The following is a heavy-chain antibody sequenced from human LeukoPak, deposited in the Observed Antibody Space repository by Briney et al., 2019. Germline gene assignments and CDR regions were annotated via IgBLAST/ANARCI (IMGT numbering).Heavy chain of an antibody. Sequence: PGRSLRLSCAASGFTFSSYGMHWVRQAPGKGLEWVAVIWYDGSNKYYADSVKGRFTISRDNSKNTLYLQMNSLRAEDTAVYYCAREGYDSSGYYCDYWGQGTLVTVSS. CDR3: AREGYDSSGYYCDY. D-gene: IGHD3-22*01. CDR2: IWYDGSNK. CDR1: GFTFSSYG. J-gene: IGHJ4*02. V-gene: IGHV3-33*01.